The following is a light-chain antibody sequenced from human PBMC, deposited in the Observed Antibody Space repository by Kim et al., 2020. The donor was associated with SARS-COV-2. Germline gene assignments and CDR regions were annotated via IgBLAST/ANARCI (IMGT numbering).Light chain of an antibody. V-gene: IGLV3-19*01. CDR1: SLRSYY. Sequence: SSELTQDPAVSVALGQKVRITCRGDSLRSYYETWYQQKAGQAPALVVHGKNNWPSGIPDRFSGSSSGNTASLTITGAQADDEADYYCMSRGTSGAVVFGG. CDR2: GKN. CDR3: MSRGTSGAVV. J-gene: IGLJ2*01.